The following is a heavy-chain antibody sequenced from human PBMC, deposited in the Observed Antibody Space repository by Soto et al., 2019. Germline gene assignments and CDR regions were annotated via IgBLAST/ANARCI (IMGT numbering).Heavy chain of an antibody. V-gene: IGHV4-38-2*01. CDR1: GYSISSGYY. CDR2: IYHSGST. J-gene: IGHJ6*02. Sequence: SETLSLTCAVSGYSISSGYYWGWIRQPPGKGLEWIGSIYHSGSTYYNPSLKSRVTISVDTSKNQFSLKLSSVTAADTAVYYCARVGVRGVLRSYYYYYGMDVWGQGTTVTV. D-gene: IGHD3-10*01. CDR3: ARVGVRGVLRSYYYYYGMDV.